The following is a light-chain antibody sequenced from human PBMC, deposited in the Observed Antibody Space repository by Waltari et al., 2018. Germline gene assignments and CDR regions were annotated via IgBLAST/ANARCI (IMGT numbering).Light chain of an antibody. V-gene: IGLV3-25*03. CDR2: KDM. Sequence: SFELTQPPSLSVSPGQTARITCSGDALSKQYAHWHQQRPGLSPLLVLYKDMERPSGIPGRFSGSSSGTTVTLTISGVQAEDEADYYCQSADSSGSVVFGGGTKLTVL. CDR3: QSADSSGSVV. CDR1: ALSKQY. J-gene: IGLJ2*01.